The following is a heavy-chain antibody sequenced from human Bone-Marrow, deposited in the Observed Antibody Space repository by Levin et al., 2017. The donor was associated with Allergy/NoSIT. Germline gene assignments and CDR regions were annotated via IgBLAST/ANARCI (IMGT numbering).Heavy chain of an antibody. D-gene: IGHD3-10*01. J-gene: IGHJ6*03. CDR1: GGSINNYY. Sequence: SQTLSLTCTVSGGSINNYYWNWIRRPPGKGLEWIGYIYYNGNTNYNPSLKSRVTISLDTSKNRVSLELSSVTAADTAVYYCARGPDYGPARCYHMDVWGKGTTVTVSS. CDR3: ARGPDYGPARCYHMDV. CDR2: IYYNGNT. V-gene: IGHV4-59*01.